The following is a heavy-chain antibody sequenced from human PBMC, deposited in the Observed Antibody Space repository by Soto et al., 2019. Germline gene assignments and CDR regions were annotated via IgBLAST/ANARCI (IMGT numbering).Heavy chain of an antibody. V-gene: IGHV4-39*01. J-gene: IGHJ4*02. CDR2: FYYSGST. Sequence: SETLSLTCTFSGDSISSSSYYWGWIRQPPGKGLEWIGSFYYSGSTYYNPSLKSRVTISADTSKNHFSLYLYSVTAPDTAVYYCVRHPHCSTTTCYDFDYWGQGTLVTVSS. CDR1: GDSISSSSYY. CDR3: VRHPHCSTTTCYDFDY. D-gene: IGHD2-2*01.